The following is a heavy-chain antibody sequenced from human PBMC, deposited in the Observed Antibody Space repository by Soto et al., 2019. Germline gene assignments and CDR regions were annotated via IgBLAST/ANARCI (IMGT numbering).Heavy chain of an antibody. J-gene: IGHJ6*02. V-gene: IGHV3-23*01. CDR3: AKDLFGVVIHYGMDV. CDR1: GFTFSSYA. D-gene: IGHD3-3*01. CDR2: ISGSGGST. Sequence: GGSLRLSCAASGFTFSSYAMSWVRQAPGKGLEWVSAISGSGGSTYYADSVKGRFTISRDNSKNTLYLQMNSLRAEDTAVYYCAKDLFGVVIHYGMDVWGQGTTVTVSS.